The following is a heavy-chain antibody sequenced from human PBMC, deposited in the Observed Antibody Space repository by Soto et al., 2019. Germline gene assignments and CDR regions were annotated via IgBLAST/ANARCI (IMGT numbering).Heavy chain of an antibody. V-gene: IGHV4-34*01. D-gene: IGHD3-16*01. CDR3: ARGAMITLGY. CDR2: INHSGST. CDR1: GGSFSGYY. Sequence: QVQLQQWGAGLLKPSETLSLTCAVYGGSFSGYYWSWIRRPPGKGLEWIGEINHSGSTNYNPSLKSRVTISVDTSKNQFSLKLSSVTAADTAVYYCARGAMITLGYWGQGTLVTVSS. J-gene: IGHJ4*02.